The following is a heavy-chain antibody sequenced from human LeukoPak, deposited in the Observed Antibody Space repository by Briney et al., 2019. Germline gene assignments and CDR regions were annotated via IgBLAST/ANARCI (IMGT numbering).Heavy chain of an antibody. CDR2: VWYDGRNR. J-gene: IGHJ5*02. D-gene: IGHD3-16*01. CDR3: ARLWGGNGYSGGSLNL. V-gene: IGHV3-33*01. Sequence: GGSLRLPCAASGYTFSRHGIHWVRQAPGKGLEWVAVVWYDGRNRDYADSVKGRFTISKDNSNNMVFLQMDRLRAEDTAVYYCARLWGGNGYSGGSLNLWGQGTLVTVSS. CDR1: GYTFSRHG.